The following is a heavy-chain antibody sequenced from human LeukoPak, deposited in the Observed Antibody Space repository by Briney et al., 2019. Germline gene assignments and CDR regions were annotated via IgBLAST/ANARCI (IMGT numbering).Heavy chain of an antibody. CDR3: ARGQKYRNGYTVTELGSGYFDY. J-gene: IGHJ4*02. CDR1: GVSISSSNSY. CDR2: IYYSGNT. Sequence: SETPSLTCTVSGVSISSSNSYWGWIRQPPGKGLEWIGSIYYSGNTYYNASLKSQVSISIDTSKNHFSLTLSSVTAADTAVYYCARGQKYRNGYTVTELGSGYFDYWGQGTLVTVSS. D-gene: IGHD5-18*01. V-gene: IGHV4-39*02.